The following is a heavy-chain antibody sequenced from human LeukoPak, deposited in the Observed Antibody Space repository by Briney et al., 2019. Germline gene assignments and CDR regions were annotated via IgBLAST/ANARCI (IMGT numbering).Heavy chain of an antibody. CDR1: GFTFSNYA. Sequence: PGGSLRLSCAASGFTFSNYAMSWVRQAPGKGLEWVSSISSGSSDTYYADSVKGRFTISRDNAKNSLYLQMSSLRAEDTAVYYCARDYGAYYVGCWGQGTLVTVSS. V-gene: IGHV3-21*01. CDR3: ARDYGAYYVGC. J-gene: IGHJ4*02. CDR2: ISSGSSDT. D-gene: IGHD3-10*01.